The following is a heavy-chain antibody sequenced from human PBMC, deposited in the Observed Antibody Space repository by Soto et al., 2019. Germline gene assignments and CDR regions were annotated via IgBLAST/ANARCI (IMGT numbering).Heavy chain of an antibody. V-gene: IGHV3-23*01. CDR3: ARRRDASGSYFDS. D-gene: IGHD3-10*01. CDR2: ITDTGGST. CDR1: GFTFSSFT. J-gene: IGHJ4*02. Sequence: PGGSLRLSCAASGFTFSSFTMSWVRQAPGKGLEWVSAITDTGGSTYSADSVKGRFTISRDNSKNTLYLQMNSLRADDTAVYYCARRRDASGSYFDSWSQGTLVTVSS.